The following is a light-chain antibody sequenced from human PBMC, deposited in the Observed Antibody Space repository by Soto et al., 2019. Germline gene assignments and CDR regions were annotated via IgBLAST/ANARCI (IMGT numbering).Light chain of an antibody. Sequence: QSARTQPASVSGSPGQSITISCNGTSRDVGAYEYVSWYQQHPGKAPKLIIYEVTGRPAGTSLRFSGSKSGNTASLTISGLRDEDEADYYCSSYTISTPYVFGTGTKLTVL. J-gene: IGLJ1*01. CDR3: SSYTISTPYV. CDR2: EVT. V-gene: IGLV2-14*03. CDR1: SRDVGAYEY.